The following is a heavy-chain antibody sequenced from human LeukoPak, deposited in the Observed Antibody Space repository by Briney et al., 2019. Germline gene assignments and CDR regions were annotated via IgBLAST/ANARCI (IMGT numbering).Heavy chain of an antibody. V-gene: IGHV3-21*01. CDR3: ARDRGIAVAGTGAFDI. J-gene: IGHJ3*02. CDR1: GFTFSSYS. Sequence: PGGSPRLSCAASGFTFSSYSMNWVRQAPGKGLEWVSSISSSSSYIYYADSVKGRFTISRDNAKNSLYLQMNSLRAEDTAVYYCARDRGIAVAGTGAFDIWGQGTMVTVSS. CDR2: ISSSSSYI. D-gene: IGHD6-19*01.